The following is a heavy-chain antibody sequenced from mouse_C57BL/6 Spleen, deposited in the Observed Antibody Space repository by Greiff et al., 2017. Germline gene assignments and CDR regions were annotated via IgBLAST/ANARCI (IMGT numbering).Heavy chain of an antibody. CDR2: INPNNGGT. CDR1: GYTFTDYY. V-gene: IGHV1-26*01. CDR3: ARDEGGARDY. J-gene: IGHJ4*01. Sequence: VQLQQSGPELVKPGASVKISCKASGYTFTDYYMNWVKQSHGKSLEWIGDINPNNGGTSYNQKFKGKATLTVDKSSNTAYMEQRSLTTEDSAVYYCARDEGGARDYWGQGTSVTVSS.